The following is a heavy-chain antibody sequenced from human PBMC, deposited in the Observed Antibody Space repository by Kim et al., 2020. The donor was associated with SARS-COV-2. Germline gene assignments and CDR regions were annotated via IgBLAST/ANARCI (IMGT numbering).Heavy chain of an antibody. D-gene: IGHD1-26*01. J-gene: IGHJ2*01. CDR3: TTDHGWSYYYWYFDL. Sequence: APVKGRFTSSRDDSKNTLYLQMNSLKTEDTAVYYCTTDHGWSYYYWYFDLWGRGTLVTVSS. V-gene: IGHV3-15*01.